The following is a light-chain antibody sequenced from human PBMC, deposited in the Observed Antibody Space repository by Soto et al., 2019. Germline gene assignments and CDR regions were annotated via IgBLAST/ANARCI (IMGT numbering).Light chain of an antibody. CDR1: QSVSSSH. Sequence: EIVLTQSPGTLSLSPGESATLACRTSQSVSSSHLACYQYTPRQAPSLLIYAASSRATGRPDRFSGGGSGTDSPLTISRLAPEDFAVYYCQQYGYSPITFGQGTRLEIK. CDR3: QQYGYSPIT. J-gene: IGKJ5*01. CDR2: AAS. V-gene: IGKV3-20*01.